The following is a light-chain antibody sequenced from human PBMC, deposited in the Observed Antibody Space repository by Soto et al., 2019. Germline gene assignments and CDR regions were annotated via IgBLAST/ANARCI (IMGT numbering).Light chain of an antibody. J-gene: IGKJ5*01. Sequence: DIQMTQSPSSLSASIGNRVTITCRASQSINSYLNWYQQKPGKAPNLLIYAASSLQSGVPPRFSGSGSGTGFTLTISSLQPEDFAFYYCQQTYRIPPTFGQGTRLENK. CDR3: QQTYRIPPT. V-gene: IGKV1-39*01. CDR2: AAS. CDR1: QSINSY.